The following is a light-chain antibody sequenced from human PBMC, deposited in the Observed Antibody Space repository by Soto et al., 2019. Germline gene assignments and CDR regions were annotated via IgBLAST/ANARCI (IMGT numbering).Light chain of an antibody. CDR2: GAS. CDR1: QSVNSN. J-gene: IGKJ4*01. CDR3: QQYATSPKLT. Sequence: EIVLTQSPGTPSLSPGERATLSCRASQSVNSNLAWYQQKPGQAPRLLIYGASSRATGIPARISGSGSGTDFTLTISSLEPEDFAVYYCQQYATSPKLTFGGGTRVEIK. V-gene: IGKV3-20*01.